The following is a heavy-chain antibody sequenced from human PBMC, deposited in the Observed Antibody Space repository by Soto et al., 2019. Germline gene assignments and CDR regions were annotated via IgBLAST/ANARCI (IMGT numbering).Heavy chain of an antibody. CDR2: IGGSGGNR. CDR3: ARVASDYINSVDH. J-gene: IGHJ4*02. CDR1: GFTFNAYA. V-gene: IGHV3-23*01. D-gene: IGHD4-4*01. Sequence: EVQLLESGGGLVQPGGSLRLSCAASGFTFNAYAMTWVRQAPGKGLEWVSAIGGSGGNRYYAASVKGRFTISRDNSKHTLDLQMSRLRVEETAVYYCARVASDYINSVDHWGQGILVTVSS.